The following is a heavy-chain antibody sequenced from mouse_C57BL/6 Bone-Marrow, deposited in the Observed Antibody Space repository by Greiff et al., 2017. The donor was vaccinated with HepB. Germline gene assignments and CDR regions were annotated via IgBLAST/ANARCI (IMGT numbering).Heavy chain of an antibody. V-gene: IGHV1-82*01. Sequence: VQLQQSGPELVKPGASVKISCKASGYAFSSSWMNWVKQRPGKGLEWIGRIYPGDGDTNYNGKFKGKATLTADKSSSTAFMQLSRLTSEDAAVYFCEGFYYYGSSHYFDYWGQGTTLTVSS. J-gene: IGHJ2*01. CDR1: GYAFSSSW. D-gene: IGHD1-1*01. CDR2: IYPGDGDT. CDR3: EGFYYYGSSHYFDY.